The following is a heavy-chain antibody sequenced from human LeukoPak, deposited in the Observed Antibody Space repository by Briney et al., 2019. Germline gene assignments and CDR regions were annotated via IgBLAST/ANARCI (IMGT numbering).Heavy chain of an antibody. CDR2: ISGSGSST. D-gene: IGHD6-19*01. J-gene: IGHJ4*02. Sequence: GGSLRLSCAASGFTFSNYAMTWVRQAPGKGLEWVSGISGSGSSTYYADSVKGRFTLSRDYPKNTLYLQMNSLRAEDTAVYYCAREMWPVGVSYFDYWGQGILVTVSS. CDR3: AREMWPVGVSYFDY. CDR1: GFTFSNYA. V-gene: IGHV3-23*01.